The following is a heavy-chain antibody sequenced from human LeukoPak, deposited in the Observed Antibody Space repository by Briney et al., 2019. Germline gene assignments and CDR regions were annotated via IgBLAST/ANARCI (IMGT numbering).Heavy chain of an antibody. V-gene: IGHV3-23*01. CDR2: ISGSGGRT. J-gene: IGHJ6*03. Sequence: QSGGSLRLSCAASGFTFSSYAMSWVRQAPGKGLEWVSSISGSGGRTYYADSVKGRFTISRDNAKNSLYLQMNSLRAEDTAVYYCARVRNSSGWYWSYYYYYYMDVWGKGTTVTVSS. D-gene: IGHD6-19*01. CDR1: GFTFSSYA. CDR3: ARVRNSSGWYWSYYYYYYMDV.